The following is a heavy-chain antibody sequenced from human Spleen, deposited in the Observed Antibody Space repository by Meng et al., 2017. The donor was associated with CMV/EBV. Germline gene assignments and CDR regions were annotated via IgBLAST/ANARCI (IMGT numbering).Heavy chain of an antibody. CDR3: ARDSLRDFWSCYFNGMDV. J-gene: IGHJ6*02. CDR1: GFTFSSYW. V-gene: IGHV3-7*01. Sequence: GESLKISCAASGFTFSSYWMSWVRQAPGKGLEWVANIKQDGSEKYYVDSVKGRFTISRDNAKNSLYLQMNSLRAEDTAVYYCARDSLRDFWSCYFNGMDVWGQGTTVTVSS. D-gene: IGHD3-3*01. CDR2: IKQDGSEK.